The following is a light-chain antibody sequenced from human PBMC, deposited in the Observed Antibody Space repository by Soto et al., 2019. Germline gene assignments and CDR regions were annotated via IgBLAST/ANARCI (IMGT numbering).Light chain of an antibody. CDR3: TQALQKPWT. CDR1: QSLLHSNGYNY. V-gene: IGKV2-28*01. CDR2: LGS. Sequence: DIVMTQSPLSLPVTPGEPASISCRSSQSLLHSNGYNYLDCYLQKPGQSPQLLIYLGSNRASGVPGRFSGSGSGTDFTLKISRVEADDVGLYYSTQALQKPWTFGPGTKVEIK. J-gene: IGKJ1*01.